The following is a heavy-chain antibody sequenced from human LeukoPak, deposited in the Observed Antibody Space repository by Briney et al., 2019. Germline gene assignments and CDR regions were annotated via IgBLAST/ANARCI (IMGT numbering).Heavy chain of an antibody. D-gene: IGHD7-27*01. V-gene: IGHV3-20*04. J-gene: IGHJ6*03. CDR1: GFTFDDYG. CDR3: ARNWGSWYYYYYMDV. CDR2: INWNGGST. Sequence: GGSLRLSCAASGFTFDDYGMSWVRQAPEKGLEWVSGINWNGGSTGYADSVKGRFTISRDNAKNSLYLQMNSLRAEDTALYYCARNWGSWYYYYYMDVWGKGTTVTVSS.